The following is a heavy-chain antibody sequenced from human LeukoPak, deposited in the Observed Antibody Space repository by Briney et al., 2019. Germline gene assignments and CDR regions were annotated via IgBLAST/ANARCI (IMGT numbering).Heavy chain of an antibody. CDR1: GYSFTNYW. Sequence: GESLKISCKGSGYSFTNYWIGWVRQVPGKGLEWMGIIYPGDSDTRYSPSFQGQVTISADKSINTAYLQWGSLKASDTAMYYCARLPNSNPYSAFDYWGRGTLVTVSS. CDR3: ARLPNSNPYSAFDY. CDR2: IYPGDSDT. J-gene: IGHJ4*02. D-gene: IGHD4-11*01. V-gene: IGHV5-51*01.